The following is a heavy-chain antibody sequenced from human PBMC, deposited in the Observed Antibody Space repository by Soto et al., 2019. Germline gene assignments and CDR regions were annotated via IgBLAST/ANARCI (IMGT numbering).Heavy chain of an antibody. CDR2: VSHDGRNT. Sequence: VQLVESGGGVVQPGRSLRLSCAASGFTFSDYAMHWVRQAPGKGLEWVAVVSHDGRNTHYADSVKGRFNISRDSTKNTVSLEMTSLRAGDTAVYYCAKGGRQWLVTSDFNYWGQGALVTVSS. CDR1: GFTFSDYA. CDR3: AKGGRQWLVTSDFNY. D-gene: IGHD6-19*01. J-gene: IGHJ4*02. V-gene: IGHV3-30*18.